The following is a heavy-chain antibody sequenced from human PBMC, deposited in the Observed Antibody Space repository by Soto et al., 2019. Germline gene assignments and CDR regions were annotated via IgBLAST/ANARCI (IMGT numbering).Heavy chain of an antibody. J-gene: IGHJ4*02. D-gene: IGHD3-22*01. CDR3: ARSGVAYYYDSSGYSVDY. V-gene: IGHV1-69*06. CDR2: IIPIFGTA. Sequence: SVKVSCKASGGTFSSYSISWVRQAPGQGLEWMGGIIPIFGTANYAQKFQGRVTITADKSTSTAYMELSSLRSEDTAVYYCARSGVAYYYDSSGYSVDYWGQGTLVTVSS. CDR1: GGTFSSYS.